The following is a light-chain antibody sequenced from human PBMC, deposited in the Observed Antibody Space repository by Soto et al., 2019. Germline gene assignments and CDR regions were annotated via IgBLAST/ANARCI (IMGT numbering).Light chain of an antibody. V-gene: IGLV2-11*01. CDR2: DVT. CDR3: ATYAGSYTRI. J-gene: IGLJ1*01. CDR1: SRDVAVYSY. Sequence: QSVLTQPRSVSGTPGQSVSVSCTGTSRDVAVYSYVSWFQQHPGKAPQLLIYDVTKRPSGVPDRFSGSKSGNTAALTISGLQAEDEAEYFCATYAGSYTRIFGSGTKVNVL.